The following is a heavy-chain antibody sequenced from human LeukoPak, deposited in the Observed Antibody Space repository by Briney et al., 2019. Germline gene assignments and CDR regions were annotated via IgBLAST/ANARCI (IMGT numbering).Heavy chain of an antibody. CDR1: GFTFSDHY. D-gene: IGHD3-9*01. Sequence: PGGSLRLSCAASGFTFSDHYMDWARQAPGKGLESVGQTKNKAHSYTTEYAASVKGRFSISRDDSKNSLYLQMNSLKTEDTAVYYCASWLSGYPYWGQGTLVTVSS. CDR2: TKNKAHSYTT. CDR3: ASWLSGYPY. J-gene: IGHJ4*02. V-gene: IGHV3-72*01.